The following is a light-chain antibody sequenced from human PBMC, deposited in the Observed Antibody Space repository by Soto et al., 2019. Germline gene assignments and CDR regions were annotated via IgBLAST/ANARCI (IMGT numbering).Light chain of an antibody. CDR3: VLYMGSGTWV. Sequence: QTVVTQEPSFSVSPGRTVTLTCGLSSGSVSTSYYPSWYQRAPGQAPRTLIYNTNIRSSGVPDRFSGSILGNKAALTITGAQAADECDYYCVLYMGSGTWVFGGGAKLTVL. CDR2: NTN. CDR1: SGSVSTSYY. V-gene: IGLV8-61*01. J-gene: IGLJ3*02.